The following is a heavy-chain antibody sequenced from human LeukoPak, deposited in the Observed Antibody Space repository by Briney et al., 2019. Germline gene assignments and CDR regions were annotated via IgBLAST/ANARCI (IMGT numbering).Heavy chain of an antibody. V-gene: IGHV4-59*08. CDR2: IYYSGST. Sequence: SETLFLTCTVSGGSISSYYWSWIRQPPGKGLEWIGYIYYSGSTNYNPSLKSRVTISVDTSKNQFSLKLSSVTAADTAVYYCARRGYYDSSGYLDYWGQGTLVTVSS. D-gene: IGHD3-22*01. CDR1: GGSISSYY. J-gene: IGHJ4*02. CDR3: ARRGYYDSSGYLDY.